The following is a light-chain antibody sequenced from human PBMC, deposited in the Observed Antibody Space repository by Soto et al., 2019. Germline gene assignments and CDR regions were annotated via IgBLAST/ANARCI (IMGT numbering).Light chain of an antibody. CDR3: QQRS. Sequence: EIVLTQSPATLSLSPGERATLSCRASQSVSSYLAWYQQKPGQAPRLLIYDASHSATGIPARFSGSGSGTDFTLTISSLEPEDFAVYYCQQRSFGPGTKVDIK. CDR1: QSVSSY. J-gene: IGKJ3*01. V-gene: IGKV3-11*01. CDR2: DAS.